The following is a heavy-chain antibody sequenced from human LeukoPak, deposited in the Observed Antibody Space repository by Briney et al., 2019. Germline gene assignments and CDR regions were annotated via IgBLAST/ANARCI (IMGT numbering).Heavy chain of an antibody. V-gene: IGHV4-59*03. Sequence: SETLSLTCTVSGGSINSYYWSWIRQPPGKGLQWIGCIHYSGSTNYNPSLKSRVTVSVDTSKNEFSLKMSSVTAADTAVYYCAAGRQWLVYDFWGQGALVTVSS. J-gene: IGHJ4*02. CDR3: AAGRQWLVYDF. CDR1: GGSINSYY. CDR2: IHYSGST. D-gene: IGHD6-19*01.